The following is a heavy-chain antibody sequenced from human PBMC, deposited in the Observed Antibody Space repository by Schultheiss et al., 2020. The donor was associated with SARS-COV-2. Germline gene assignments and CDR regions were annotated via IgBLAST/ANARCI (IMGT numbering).Heavy chain of an antibody. V-gene: IGHV4-59*10. CDR2: IYTSGST. Sequence: SETLSLTCAVYGGSFSGYYWSWIRQPAGKGLEWIGRIYTSGSTNYNPSLKSRVTMSVDTSKNQFSLKLSSVTAADTAVYYCARQYSSSWYQFNWFDPWGQGTLVTVSS. J-gene: IGHJ5*02. D-gene: IGHD6-13*01. CDR1: GGSFSGYY. CDR3: ARQYSSSWYQFNWFDP.